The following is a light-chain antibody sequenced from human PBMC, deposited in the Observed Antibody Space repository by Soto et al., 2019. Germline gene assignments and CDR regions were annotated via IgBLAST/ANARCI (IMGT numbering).Light chain of an antibody. CDR2: AAS. V-gene: IGKV3-20*01. CDR1: QSISSSY. J-gene: IGKJ2*01. CDR3: HQYGSSPRT. Sequence: EIVLTQSPGTLSLSPGERATLSCRASQSISSSYLAWYQQRPGQAPRLLIYAASSRATGIPDRFSGGGSAIDFTLTVSRLEPEDFAVYYCHQYGSSPRTFGQGTKLEIK.